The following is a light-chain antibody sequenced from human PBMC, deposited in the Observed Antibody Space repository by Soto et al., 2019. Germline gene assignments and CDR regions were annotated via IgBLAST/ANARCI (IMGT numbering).Light chain of an antibody. CDR2: DAS. J-gene: IGKJ2*01. Sequence: EIVLTQSPATLSLSPGERATLSCRASQSVSSYLAWYQQKPGQAPRLLIYDASNRATGIPARFSGSGSGTDFTLTISSLEPEDFAVYYCQQRSNWRDTFGLGTKLEIK. CDR3: QQRSNWRDT. CDR1: QSVSSY. V-gene: IGKV3-11*01.